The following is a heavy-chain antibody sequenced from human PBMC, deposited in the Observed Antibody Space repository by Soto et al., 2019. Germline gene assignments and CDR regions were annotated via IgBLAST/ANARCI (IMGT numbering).Heavy chain of an antibody. CDR3: ARGRSDIAVVPVDF. Sequence: QVQLQESGPGLVKPSQTLSLTCTVSGGSISTGGYYWSWIRQYPGKGLEWIGYIYYTGSAHYNPSLTSRVTMAVDTSNNHFSLKLTSVTAADTAVYYCARGRSDIAVVPVDFWGPGTPVSVSS. CDR2: IYYTGSA. V-gene: IGHV4-31*03. CDR1: GGSISTGGYY. D-gene: IGHD2-2*01. J-gene: IGHJ4*02.